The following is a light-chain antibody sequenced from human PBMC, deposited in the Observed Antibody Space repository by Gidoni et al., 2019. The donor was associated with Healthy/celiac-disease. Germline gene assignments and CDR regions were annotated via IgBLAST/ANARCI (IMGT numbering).Light chain of an antibody. V-gene: IGKV3-20*01. CDR1: QSVSSSY. CDR3: QQYGSSPSLT. Sequence: EIVLTQSPGTLSLSPGERATLSCRASQSVSSSYLAWYQQKPGQAPRLLIDGASSRATGIPDRFSGRGSGTDFTLTISRLEPEDFAVYYCQQYGSSPSLTFGGGTKVEIK. CDR2: GAS. J-gene: IGKJ4*01.